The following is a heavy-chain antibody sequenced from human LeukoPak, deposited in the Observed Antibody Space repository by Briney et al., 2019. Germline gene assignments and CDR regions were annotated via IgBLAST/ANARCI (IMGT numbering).Heavy chain of an antibody. Sequence: PSETLSLTCTVSGGSISSSSYYWGWIRQPPGKGLEWIGSIYYSGSTYYNPSLKSRVTISVDTSKNQFSLKLSSVTAADTAVYYCASFCSSTSCYGMDVWGQGTTVTVPS. CDR1: GGSISSSSYY. V-gene: IGHV4-39*01. J-gene: IGHJ6*02. D-gene: IGHD2-2*01. CDR2: IYYSGST. CDR3: ASFCSSTSCYGMDV.